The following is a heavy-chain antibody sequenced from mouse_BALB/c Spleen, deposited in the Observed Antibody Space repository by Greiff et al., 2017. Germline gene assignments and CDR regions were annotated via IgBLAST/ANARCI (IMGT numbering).Heavy chain of an antibody. J-gene: IGHJ2*01. CDR1: GFNIKDTY. Sequence: EVKLVESGAELVKPGASVKLSCTASGFNIKDTYMHWVKQRPEQGLEWIGRIDPANGNTKYDPKFQGKATITADTSSNTAYLQLSSLTSEDTAVYYCALGRANWDVDYWGQGTTLTVSS. V-gene: IGHV14-3*02. D-gene: IGHD4-1*01. CDR2: IDPANGNT. CDR3: ALGRANWDVDY.